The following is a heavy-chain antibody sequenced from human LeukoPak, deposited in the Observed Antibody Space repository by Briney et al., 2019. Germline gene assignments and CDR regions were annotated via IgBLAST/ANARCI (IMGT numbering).Heavy chain of an antibody. V-gene: IGHV3-21*01. CDR2: ISSSNSFI. CDR3: ARSIVVPAAISGAFDI. CDR1: GFTFSSYS. J-gene: IGHJ3*02. Sequence: GGSLRLPCAASGFTFSSYSMNWVRQAPGKGLEWVSSISSSNSFIFYADSVKGRFTISRDNAKNSLYLQMNSLRAEDTALYYCARSIVVPAAISGAFDIWGQGTIVTVSS. D-gene: IGHD2-2*01.